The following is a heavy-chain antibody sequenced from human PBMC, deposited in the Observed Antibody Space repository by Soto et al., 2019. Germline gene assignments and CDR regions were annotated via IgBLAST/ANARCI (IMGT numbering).Heavy chain of an antibody. Sequence: QLQLQESGSGLVKPSQTLSLTCAVSGGSISSGGYSWSWLRQPPGKGLEWIGYIYHSGSTYYTPCLKSRVTISVDRSKKQCSLKLSSVTAADTAVYYCARVEAGAFDICGQGTMVTVSS. J-gene: IGHJ3*02. CDR2: IYHSGST. V-gene: IGHV4-30-2*01. CDR1: GGSISSGGYS. CDR3: ARVEAGAFDI. D-gene: IGHD6-25*01.